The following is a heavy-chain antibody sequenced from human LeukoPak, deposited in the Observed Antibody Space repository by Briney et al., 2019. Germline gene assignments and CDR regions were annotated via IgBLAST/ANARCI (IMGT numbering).Heavy chain of an antibody. J-gene: IGHJ4*02. Sequence: PGGSLRLSRTASGFTFSSYAMNWVRQAPGKGLEWVSAISGSGGSTYYADSVKGRFTISRDNSKNTLYLQMNSLRAEDTAVYYCAKEVPGSSSSVGEDYWGQGTLVTVSS. CDR2: ISGSGGST. V-gene: IGHV3-23*01. CDR3: AKEVPGSSSSVGEDY. CDR1: GFTFSSYA. D-gene: IGHD6-6*01.